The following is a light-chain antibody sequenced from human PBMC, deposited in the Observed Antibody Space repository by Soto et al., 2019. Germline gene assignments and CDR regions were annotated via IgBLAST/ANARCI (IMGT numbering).Light chain of an antibody. CDR2: DDR. V-gene: IGLV2-14*01. J-gene: IGLJ2*01. Sequence: QSALTKPASVSGSPGQSRTISCTGTSSDVGDYNYVSWYQQHPGKAPKLMIYDDRNRASWVSNRFSGSKSGNTASLTISWFQAEDEAEYYCSSYTSRSRLVAFGGGTKLAVL. CDR1: SSDVGDYNY. CDR3: SSYTSRSRLVA.